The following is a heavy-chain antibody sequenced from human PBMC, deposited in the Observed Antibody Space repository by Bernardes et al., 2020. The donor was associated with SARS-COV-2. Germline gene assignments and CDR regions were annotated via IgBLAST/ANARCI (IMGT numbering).Heavy chain of an antibody. Sequence: GGSLRLSCAASGLTFNKAWMSWVRQAPGKGLEWVGRIKDKRDGETTDYAAPVKGRFTISRDDSKDTLYLQMDSLRTEDTAVYYCTTDSEGTFTTGWPDNWGQGTLVTVSS. V-gene: IGHV3-15*01. CDR2: IKDKRDGETT. CDR1: GLTFNKAW. J-gene: IGHJ4*02. D-gene: IGHD6-19*01. CDR3: TTDSEGTFTTGWPDN.